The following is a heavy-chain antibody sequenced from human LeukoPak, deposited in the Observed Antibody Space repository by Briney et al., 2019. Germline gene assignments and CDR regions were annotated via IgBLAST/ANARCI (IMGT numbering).Heavy chain of an antibody. CDR1: GYTLTELS. Sequence: GASVKVSCKVSGYTLTELSMHWVRQAPGKGLEWMGGFDPEDGETIYAQKFQGRVTMTEDTSTGTAYMELSSLRSEDTAVYYCATHNYYDSSGYYSTFDYWGQGTLVTVSS. D-gene: IGHD3-22*01. V-gene: IGHV1-24*01. J-gene: IGHJ4*02. CDR2: FDPEDGET. CDR3: ATHNYYDSSGYYSTFDY.